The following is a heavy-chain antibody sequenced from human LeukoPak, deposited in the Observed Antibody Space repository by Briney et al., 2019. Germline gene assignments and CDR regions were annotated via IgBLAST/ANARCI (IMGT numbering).Heavy chain of an antibody. CDR2: INPNSGGT. CDR1: GYTFTGYY. V-gene: IGHV1-2*06. D-gene: IGHD3-10*01. Sequence: ASVKVSCKASGYTFTGYYMHWVRQAPGQGLEWMGRINPNSGGTNYAQKFQGRVTMTRDTSISTAYMELSRLRSDDTAVYYCARDRHPLWFGDTRYNWFDPWGQGTLVTFSS. J-gene: IGHJ5*02. CDR3: ARDRHPLWFGDTRYNWFDP.